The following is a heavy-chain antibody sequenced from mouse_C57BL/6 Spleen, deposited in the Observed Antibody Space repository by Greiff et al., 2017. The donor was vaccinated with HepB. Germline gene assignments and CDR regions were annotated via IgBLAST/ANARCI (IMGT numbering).Heavy chain of an antibody. CDR2: IYPGSGST. J-gene: IGHJ1*03. D-gene: IGHD1-1*01. Sequence: VQLQQPGAELVKPGASVKMSCKASGYTFTSYWITWVKQRPGQGLEWIGDIYPGSGSTNYNEKFKSKATLTVDTSSSTAYMQLSSLTSEDSAVYYCARWADYYGSSYPYWYFDVWGTGTTVTVSS. CDR1: GYTFTSYW. V-gene: IGHV1-55*01. CDR3: ARWADYYGSSYPYWYFDV.